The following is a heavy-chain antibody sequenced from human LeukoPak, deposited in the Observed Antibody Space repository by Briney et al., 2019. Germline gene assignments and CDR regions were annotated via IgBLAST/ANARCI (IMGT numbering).Heavy chain of an antibody. D-gene: IGHD3-10*01. Sequence: ASVKVPCKASGYIFTAYYIHWVRQAPGQGLEWMGWINPNSGGTNYAQKFQGRVTMTRDTSISTAYMELSRLRSDDTAVYYCARAHYGSGSCYMFDYWGQGTLVAVSS. J-gene: IGHJ4*02. V-gene: IGHV1-2*02. CDR1: GYIFTAYY. CDR3: ARAHYGSGSCYMFDY. CDR2: INPNSGGT.